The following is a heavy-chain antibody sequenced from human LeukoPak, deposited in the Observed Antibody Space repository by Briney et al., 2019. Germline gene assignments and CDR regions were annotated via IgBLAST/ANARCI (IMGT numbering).Heavy chain of an antibody. Sequence: SGPTLVNPTQTLTLTCTFSGFSLSTSGVSVCWIRQPPGKALEWLALIYWNDDKRYSPSLKSRLPITKDTPKNQVVLTMTNMDPVDTATYYCAHRQRGSYPRTFDYWGQGTLVTVSS. D-gene: IGHD1-26*01. CDR1: GFSLSTSGVS. V-gene: IGHV2-5*01. CDR3: AHRQRGSYPRTFDY. J-gene: IGHJ4*02. CDR2: IYWNDDK.